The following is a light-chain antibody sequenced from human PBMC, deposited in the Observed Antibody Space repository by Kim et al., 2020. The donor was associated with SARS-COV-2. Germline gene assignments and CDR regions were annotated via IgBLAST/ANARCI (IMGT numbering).Light chain of an antibody. CDR3: QQYSHWPPT. V-gene: IGKV3-15*01. CDR2: GAS. CDR1: QSVSSN. J-gene: IGKJ4*01. Sequence: EIVMTQSPATLSVSPGERATLSCRASQSVSSNLAWYQQKPGQAPRLLIYGASTRATGIPGRFSGSGSGTEFTLTISSLQSEDFAVYYCQQYSHWPPTFGGGTKVDIK.